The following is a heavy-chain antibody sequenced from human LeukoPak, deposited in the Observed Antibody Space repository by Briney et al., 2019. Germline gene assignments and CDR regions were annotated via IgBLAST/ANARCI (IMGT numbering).Heavy chain of an antibody. Sequence: ASVKVSCKASGYTFTSYDINWVRQATGQGLEWMGWMNPNSGNTGSAQRFQGRVTMTRNTSISTAYMELSSLRSEDTAVYYCARALRVGRYSADYWGQGTLVTVSS. CDR2: MNPNSGNT. V-gene: IGHV1-8*01. D-gene: IGHD2-15*01. CDR3: ARALRVGRYSADY. CDR1: GYTFTSYD. J-gene: IGHJ4*02.